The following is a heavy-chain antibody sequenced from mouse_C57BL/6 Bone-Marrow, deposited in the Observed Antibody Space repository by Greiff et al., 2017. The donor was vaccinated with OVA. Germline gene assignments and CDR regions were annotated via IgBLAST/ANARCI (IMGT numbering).Heavy chain of an antibody. V-gene: IGHV1-69*01. CDR2: IDPSDSYT. D-gene: IGHD2-3*01. Sequence: QVQLKQPGAELVMPGASVKLSCKASGYTFTSYWMHWVKQRPGQGLEWIGEIDPSDSYTNYNQKFKGKSTLTVDKSSSTAYMQLSSLTSEDSAVYYCARGGWLLRAYWGQGTLVTVSA. CDR3: ARGGWLLRAY. J-gene: IGHJ3*01. CDR1: GYTFTSYW.